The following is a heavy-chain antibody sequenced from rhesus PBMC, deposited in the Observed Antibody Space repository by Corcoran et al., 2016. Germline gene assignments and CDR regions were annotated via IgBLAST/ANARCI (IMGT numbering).Heavy chain of an antibody. J-gene: IGHJ4*01. V-gene: IGHV3S5*01. CDR1: GFTFSSYG. CDR3: AKWRVGATPYFDY. D-gene: IGHD1-44*02. CDR2: IRNGGGLT. Sequence: EVQLVESGGGLVQPGGSLRLSCAASGFTFSSYGMSWVRQAPGKGLDWVSYIRNGGGLTYYADSVNGRFTISRDNSKNTLSLQMNSLRAEDTAVYYCAKWRVGATPYFDYWGQGVLVTVSS.